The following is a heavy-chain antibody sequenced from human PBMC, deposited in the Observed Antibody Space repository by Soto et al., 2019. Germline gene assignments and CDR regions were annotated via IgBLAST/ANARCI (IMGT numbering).Heavy chain of an antibody. D-gene: IGHD3-3*01. J-gene: IGHJ6*02. V-gene: IGHV3-53*01. CDR2: ISSGVST. CDR1: GFTVSSNY. Sequence: GGSLRLSCAASGFTVSSNYMSWVRQAPGQGLAWASVISSGVSTYYADSVKGRFTISRENYKTTLYLQMNSLRAEDRAVYYCARDHLDDFWSGYNSGMEVWGQGTTVTV. CDR3: ARDHLDDFWSGYNSGMEV.